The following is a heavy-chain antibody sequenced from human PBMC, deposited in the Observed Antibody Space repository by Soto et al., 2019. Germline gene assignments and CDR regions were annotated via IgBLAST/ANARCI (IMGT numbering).Heavy chain of an antibody. V-gene: IGHV4-59*01. J-gene: IGHJ4*02. D-gene: IGHD6-6*01. CDR1: GFSISSYY. Sequence: SETLSLTCTVSGFSISSYYWSWIRQPPGKGLEWIGYIYYSGSTNYNPSLKSRVTISVDTSKNQFSLKLSSVTAADTAVYYCARGVSSSGHFDYWGQGTLVTVSS. CDR3: ARGVSSSGHFDY. CDR2: IYYSGST.